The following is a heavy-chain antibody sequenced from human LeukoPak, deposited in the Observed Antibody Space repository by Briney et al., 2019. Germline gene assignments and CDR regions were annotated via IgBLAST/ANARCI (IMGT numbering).Heavy chain of an antibody. CDR1: GFTFSSYG. Sequence: PGGSLRLSCAASGFTFSSYGMHWVRQAPGKGLEWLAFIRYDGSNKYYADSVKGRFTISRDNSKNTLYLQMNSLRAEDTAVYYCAKDSRGSSSRFLNWFDPWGQGTLVTVSS. D-gene: IGHD6-13*01. CDR2: IRYDGSNK. CDR3: AKDSRGSSSRFLNWFDP. V-gene: IGHV3-30*02. J-gene: IGHJ5*02.